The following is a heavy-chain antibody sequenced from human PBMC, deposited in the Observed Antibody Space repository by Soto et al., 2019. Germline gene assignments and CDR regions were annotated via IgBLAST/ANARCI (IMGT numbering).Heavy chain of an antibody. CDR2: IYYSGST. V-gene: IGHV4-39*01. Sequence: PSEPLSLTCTVSGGSISSSSYYWGWIRQPPGKGLEWIGSIYYSGSTYYNPSLKSRVTISVDTSKNQFSLKLSSVTAADTAVYYCACIFSGGYGYGFYYYGMDVWGQGTTVTVS. CDR3: ACIFSGGYGYGFYYYGMDV. D-gene: IGHD5-18*01. J-gene: IGHJ6*02. CDR1: GGSISSSSYY.